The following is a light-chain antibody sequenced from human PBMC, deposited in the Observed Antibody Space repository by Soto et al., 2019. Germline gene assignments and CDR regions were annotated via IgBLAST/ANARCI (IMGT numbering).Light chain of an antibody. CDR1: SSDVGGYNY. CDR3: SSYTITNTLV. J-gene: IGLJ3*02. Sequence: QSVLTQPASVSGSPGQSITISCTGTSSDVGGYNYVSWYQHHPGKAPKLMIYDVSNRPSGVSNRFSGSKSDNTASLTISGLQAEDEADYYCSSYTITNTLVFGGGTKVTVL. CDR2: DVS. V-gene: IGLV2-14*01.